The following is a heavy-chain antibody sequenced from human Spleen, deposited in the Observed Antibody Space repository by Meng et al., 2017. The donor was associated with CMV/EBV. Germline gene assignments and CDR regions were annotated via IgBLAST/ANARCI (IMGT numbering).Heavy chain of an antibody. CDR3: ARVFEVSGGAFDI. D-gene: IGHD3-3*01. CDR2: IYYSGST. Sequence: SETLSLTCAVYGGSLTGFSWSWIRQPPGKGLEWIGYIYYSGSTNYNPSLKSRVTISVDTSKNQSSLKLSSVTAADTAVYYCARVFEVSGGAFDIWGQGTMVTVSS. V-gene: IGHV4-59*01. CDR1: GGSLTGFS. J-gene: IGHJ3*02.